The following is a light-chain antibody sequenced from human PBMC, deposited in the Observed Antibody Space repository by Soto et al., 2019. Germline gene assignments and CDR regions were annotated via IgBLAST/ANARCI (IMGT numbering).Light chain of an antibody. J-gene: IGLJ2*01. CDR3: QSYDSSLSGVV. V-gene: IGLV1-40*01. CDR2: ANR. CDR1: RSNIGANYD. Sequence: QPVLTQPPSVSGAPGQRVTISCTGSRSNIGANYDVHWYQQFPGTAPKLLIYANRNRPSGVPDRFSASKAGTSASLAITGLQAEDEADYYCQSYDSSLSGVVFGGGTKLTVL.